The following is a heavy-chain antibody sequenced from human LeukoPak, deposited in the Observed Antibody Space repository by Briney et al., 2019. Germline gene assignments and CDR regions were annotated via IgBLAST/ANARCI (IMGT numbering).Heavy chain of an antibody. CDR1: GGSISSYY. D-gene: IGHD6-13*01. Sequence: SETLSLTCTVSGGSISSYYWSWIRQPPGKGLEWIGYIYYSGSTNYNPSLKSRVTISVDTSRNQFSLKLSSVTAADTAVYYCARDIAAAAHYMDVWGKGTTVTISS. J-gene: IGHJ6*03. V-gene: IGHV4-59*01. CDR2: IYYSGST. CDR3: ARDIAAAAHYMDV.